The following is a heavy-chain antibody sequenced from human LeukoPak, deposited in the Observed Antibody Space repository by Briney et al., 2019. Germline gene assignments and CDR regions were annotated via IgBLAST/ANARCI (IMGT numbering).Heavy chain of an antibody. CDR3: AKDGIMVVAATPVDY. Sequence: GRSLRLSCAASGFTFSSYGMHWVRQAPGKGLEWVAVIWYDGSNKYYTDSVKGRFTISRDNSKNTLYLQMNSLRAEDTAVYYCAKDGIMVVAATPVDYWGQGTLVTVSS. D-gene: IGHD2-15*01. V-gene: IGHV3-33*06. CDR2: IWYDGSNK. CDR1: GFTFSSYG. J-gene: IGHJ4*02.